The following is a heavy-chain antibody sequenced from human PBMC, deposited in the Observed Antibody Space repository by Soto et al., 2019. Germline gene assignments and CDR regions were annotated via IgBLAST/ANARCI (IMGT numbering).Heavy chain of an antibody. CDR1: GGTFSTYI. J-gene: IGHJ3*02. CDR3: AREDYYGSGSYYNNDAFAI. CDR2: IIPILGIA. Sequence: QAQLVQSGAEVKKPGSSVKVSCKASGGTFSTYIISWVRQAPGQGLEWMGRIIPILGIAYYAQNFQGRVTITADKSTSTVYMELSSLRSEDTAVYYCAREDYYGSGSYYNNDAFAICGQGTMVTVSS. V-gene: IGHV1-69*08. D-gene: IGHD3-10*01.